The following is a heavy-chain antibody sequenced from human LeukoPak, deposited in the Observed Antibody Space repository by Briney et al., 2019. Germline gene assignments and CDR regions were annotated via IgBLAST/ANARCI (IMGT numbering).Heavy chain of an antibody. V-gene: IGHV5-51*01. CDR3: ATRSGGWYKGFDI. CDR1: GYVFINYW. Sequence: GKSLKISCEASGYVFINYWIGWVRQMPGKGLEWMGIIYPGDSDTRYSPSFQGRVTISADKSITTAYLQWSSLKASDTAIYYCATRSGGWYKGFDIWGQGTMVTVSS. J-gene: IGHJ3*02. D-gene: IGHD6-19*01. CDR2: IYPGDSDT.